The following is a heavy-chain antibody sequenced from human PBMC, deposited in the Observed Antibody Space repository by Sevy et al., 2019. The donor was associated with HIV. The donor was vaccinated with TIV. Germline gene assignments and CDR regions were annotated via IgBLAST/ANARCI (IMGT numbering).Heavy chain of an antibody. CDR2: ICHTGNT. J-gene: IGHJ4*02. V-gene: IGHV4-30-2*01. CDR1: GDTISSGIYS. CDR3: ARDSGDYPYYFDH. D-gene: IGHD2-21*02. Sequence: LTCAVSGDTISSGIYSWNWIRQPPGKGLEWIGYICHTGNTYYNPSLRSRVTISVETSKNHFSLKLTSVTAADTAVYYCARDSGDYPYYFDHWGQGTLVTVSS.